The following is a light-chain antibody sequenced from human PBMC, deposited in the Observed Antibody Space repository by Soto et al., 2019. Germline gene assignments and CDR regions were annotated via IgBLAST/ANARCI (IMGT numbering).Light chain of an antibody. Sequence: QSVLPQPASVSGSPGQSITISCTGTSSDVGAYNYDSWYQQYPGEAPKVIIYDVSRRPAGVSNRFSGSKSGNTASLTISGLQTQDEADYYCSSYTSATTYVFGTGTKVTVL. CDR3: SSYTSATTYV. CDR1: SSDVGAYNY. V-gene: IGLV2-14*01. CDR2: DVS. J-gene: IGLJ1*01.